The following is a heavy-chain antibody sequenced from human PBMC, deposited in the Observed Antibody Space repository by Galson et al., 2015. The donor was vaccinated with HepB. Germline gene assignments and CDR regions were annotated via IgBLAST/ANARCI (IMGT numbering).Heavy chain of an antibody. CDR1: GGSISSSSYY. D-gene: IGHD6-6*01. CDR2: IYYSGST. J-gene: IGHJ4*02. Sequence: SETLSLTCTVSGGSISSSSYYWGWIRQPPGKGLEWIGSIYYSGSTYYNPSLKSRVTISVDTSKNQFSLKLSSVAAADTAVYYCARWSIAAPHHGRGYYFDYWGQGTLVTVSS. V-gene: IGHV4-39*01. CDR3: ARWSIAAPHHGRGYYFDY.